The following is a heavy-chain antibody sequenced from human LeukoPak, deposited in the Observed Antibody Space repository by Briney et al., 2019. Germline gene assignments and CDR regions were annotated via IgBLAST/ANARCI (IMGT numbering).Heavy chain of an antibody. CDR3: AREGTAAAPSYYYYYYMDV. CDR1: GYTFTSYD. J-gene: IGHJ6*03. V-gene: IGHV1-8*01. CDR2: MNPNSGNT. D-gene: IGHD6-13*01. Sequence: ASVKVSCKASGYTFTSYDINWMRQATGQGLEWMGWMNPNSGNTGYAQKFQGRVTMNRNTSISTAYMELSSLRSEDTAVYYCAREGTAAAPSYYYYYYMDVWGKGTTVTVSS.